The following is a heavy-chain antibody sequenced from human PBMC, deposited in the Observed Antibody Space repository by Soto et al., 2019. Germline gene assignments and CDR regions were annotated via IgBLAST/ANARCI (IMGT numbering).Heavy chain of an antibody. D-gene: IGHD5-12*01. Sequence: SQTLSLTCAISGDSVSSNSAAWNWIRQSPSRGLEWLGRTYYRSKWYNDYAVSVKSRITNNPDTTKNQFSLQLNSVTPEDTAVYYCAREGHTGGEIVATIDSSYYYGMDVWGQGTTVTVSS. CDR1: GDSVSSNSAA. V-gene: IGHV6-1*01. CDR2: TYYRSKWYN. J-gene: IGHJ6*02. CDR3: AREGHTGGEIVATIDSSYYYGMDV.